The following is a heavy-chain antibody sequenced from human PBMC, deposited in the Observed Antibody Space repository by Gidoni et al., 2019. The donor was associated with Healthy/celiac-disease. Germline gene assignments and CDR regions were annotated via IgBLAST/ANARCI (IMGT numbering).Heavy chain of an antibody. Sequence: QLQLQESGPGRVKPSATLSLTCTVSGGSISSSRYYWGWIRQPPGKGLEWIGSIYYSGSPYYNPSLKSRVTISVDTSKNQFSLKLSSVTAADTAVYYCARLTTVVDYWGQGTLVTVSS. CDR3: ARLTTVVDY. D-gene: IGHD4-17*01. CDR2: IYYSGSP. CDR1: GGSISSSRYY. J-gene: IGHJ4*02. V-gene: IGHV4-39*01.